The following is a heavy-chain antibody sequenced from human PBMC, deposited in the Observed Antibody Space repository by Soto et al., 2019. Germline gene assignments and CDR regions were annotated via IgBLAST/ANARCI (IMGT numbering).Heavy chain of an antibody. J-gene: IGHJ4*02. CDR2: IYYSGST. Sequence: SETLSLTCTVSGGSISSGGYYWSWIRQHPGKGLEWIGYIYYSGSTYYNPSLKSRVTISVDTSKNQFSLKLSPVTAADTAVYYCARDRPGYCSGGSCYGLDYWGQGTLVTVSS. CDR3: ARDRPGYCSGGSCYGLDY. V-gene: IGHV4-31*03. D-gene: IGHD2-15*01. CDR1: GGSISSGGYY.